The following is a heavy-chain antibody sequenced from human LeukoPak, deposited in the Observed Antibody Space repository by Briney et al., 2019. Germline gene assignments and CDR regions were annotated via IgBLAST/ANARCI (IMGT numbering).Heavy chain of an antibody. D-gene: IGHD3-10*01. J-gene: IGHJ6*02. CDR1: GFTFSDYG. CDR3: VRGEYYSSSGMDV. CDR2: ISYDGSNE. V-gene: IGHV3-30*03. Sequence: GRSLRLSCAASGFTFSDYGMHWVRQAPGKGLEWVAAISYDGSNEYFGDSLKGRFTISRDNSKNTLYLQMNRLRVEDTAVYYCVRGEYYSSSGMDVWGQGTTVTVSS.